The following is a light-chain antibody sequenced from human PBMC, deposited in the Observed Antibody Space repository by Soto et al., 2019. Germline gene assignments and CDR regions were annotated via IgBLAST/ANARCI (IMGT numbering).Light chain of an antibody. CDR3: QQFSSTPSWT. CDR2: GAS. V-gene: IGKV3-20*01. Sequence: EIVLTQSPGTLSLSPGERATFSCRASQSVSRSDLAWYQQKPGQAPRLLIYGASSRATGIPDRFSGSGSGTDFTLTISRMEPEDFAVYYCQQFSSTPSWTFGQGTKVDIK. CDR1: QSVSRSD. J-gene: IGKJ1*01.